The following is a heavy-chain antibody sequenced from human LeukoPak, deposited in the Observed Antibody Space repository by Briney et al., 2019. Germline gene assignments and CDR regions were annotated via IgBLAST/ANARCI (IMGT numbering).Heavy chain of an antibody. CDR3: AKGPRREKGYSSGWYEGY. J-gene: IGHJ4*02. V-gene: IGHV3-23*01. CDR1: GFTFSSYA. Sequence: PGGSLRLSCAASGFTFSSYAMSWVRQAPGKGLEWVSAISGSGGSTYYADSVKGRFTISRDNSKNTLYLQMNSLRAEDTAVYYCAKGPRREKGYSSGWYEGYWGQGTLVTVSS. D-gene: IGHD6-19*01. CDR2: ISGSGGST.